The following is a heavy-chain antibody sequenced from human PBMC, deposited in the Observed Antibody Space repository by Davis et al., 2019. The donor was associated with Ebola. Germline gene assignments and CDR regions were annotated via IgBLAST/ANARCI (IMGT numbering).Heavy chain of an antibody. J-gene: IGHJ4*02. CDR2: IRTYAGHT. CDR3: ARGEGAPDN. D-gene: IGHD1-26*01. V-gene: IGHV1-18*04. CDR1: GYTFVNYG. Sequence: ASVKVSCKASGYTFVNYGITWVRQAPGQGLEWLGWIRTYAGHTNYAQKLQDRVTMTTDTPTTTVFMELRNLRSDDTAVYWCARGEGAPDNWGQGTLVTVSS.